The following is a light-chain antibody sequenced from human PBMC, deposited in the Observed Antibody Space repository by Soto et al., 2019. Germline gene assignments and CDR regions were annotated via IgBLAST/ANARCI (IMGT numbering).Light chain of an antibody. CDR2: QAS. V-gene: IGKV1-5*03. J-gene: IGKJ1*01. CDR1: QGISRQ. CDR3: LQYQCYWT. Sequence: DIQMPQSPSTLSASVGDRVSITCRASQGISRQLAWYQQKPGKAPNLLIYQASNLETGVPSRFTGSGARTVFTLIISRLQPDDLATYYCLQYQCYWTFGQGTKVEVK.